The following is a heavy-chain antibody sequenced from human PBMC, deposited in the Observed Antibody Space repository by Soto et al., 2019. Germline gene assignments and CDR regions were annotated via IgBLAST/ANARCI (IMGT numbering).Heavy chain of an antibody. V-gene: IGHV1-18*01. Sequence: ASVKVSCKASGYTFTSYGSSWVRQAPGQRLEWMGWISAYNGNTNYAQKLQGRVTMTTDTSTSTAYMELRSLRSDDTAVYYCARGSAVAGTVSAFDIWGQGTMVTVSS. CDR1: GYTFTSYG. CDR3: ARGSAVAGTVSAFDI. D-gene: IGHD6-19*01. J-gene: IGHJ3*02. CDR2: ISAYNGNT.